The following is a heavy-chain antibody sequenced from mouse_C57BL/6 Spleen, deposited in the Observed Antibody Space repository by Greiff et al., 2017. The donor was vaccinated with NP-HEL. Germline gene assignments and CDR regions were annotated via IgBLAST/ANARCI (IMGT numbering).Heavy chain of an antibody. CDR1: GFSLTSYA. J-gene: IGHJ4*01. V-gene: IGHV2-9-1*01. CDR2: IWTGGGT. D-gene: IGHD1-1*01. CDR3: ARNRGYYYGSSLDYYAMDY. Sequence: VQLKESGPGLVAPSQSLSITCTVSGFSLTSYAISWVRQPPGKGLEWLGVIWTGGGTNYNSALKSRLSISKDNSKSQVFLKMNSLQTDDTARYYCARNRGYYYGSSLDYYAMDYWGQGTSVTVSS.